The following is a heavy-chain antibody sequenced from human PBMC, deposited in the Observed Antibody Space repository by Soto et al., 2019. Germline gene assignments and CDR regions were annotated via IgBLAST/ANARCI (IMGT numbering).Heavy chain of an antibody. D-gene: IGHD3-16*01. CDR1: GYTFTKYY. CDR3: ARVGGDLWRYPCFDP. CDR2: INPSDGST. Sequence: ASVEVSCKASGYTFTKYYVHWVRQAPGQGFEWMGMINPSDGSTYYTQRFEGRATWTRDTSTSTVYLELSSLSSRARAVYYWARVGGDLWRYPCFDPWGQGTLVTVSS. V-gene: IGHV1-46*01. J-gene: IGHJ5*02.